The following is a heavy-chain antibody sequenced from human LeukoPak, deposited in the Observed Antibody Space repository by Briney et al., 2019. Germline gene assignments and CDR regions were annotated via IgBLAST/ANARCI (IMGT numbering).Heavy chain of an antibody. CDR1: GGSISSFH. CDR3: ARGYSGSYGRFDY. Sequence: SETLSLTCTVSGGSISSFHWRWIRQPPGKGLEWIGYIYYSGNTNYNPSLKNRVTISVDTSKNQFSLKLSSVTAADTAVYYCARGYSGSYGRFDYWGQGTLATVSS. V-gene: IGHV4-59*01. CDR2: IYYSGNT. J-gene: IGHJ4*02. D-gene: IGHD1-26*01.